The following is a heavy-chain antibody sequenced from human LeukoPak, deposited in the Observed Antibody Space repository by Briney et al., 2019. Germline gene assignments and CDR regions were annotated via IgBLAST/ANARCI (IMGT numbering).Heavy chain of an antibody. D-gene: IGHD5-18*01. V-gene: IGHV3-53*04. J-gene: IGHJ4*02. CDR3: ARAHQYSYGTYYFDY. Sequence: GGSLRLSCAASGFTVSSNYMSWVRQAPGKGLEWVSVIYSGGSTYHADSVKGRFTISRHNSKNTLYLQMNSLRAEDTAVYYCARAHQYSYGTYYFDYWGQGTLVTVSS. CDR2: IYSGGST. CDR1: GFTVSSNY.